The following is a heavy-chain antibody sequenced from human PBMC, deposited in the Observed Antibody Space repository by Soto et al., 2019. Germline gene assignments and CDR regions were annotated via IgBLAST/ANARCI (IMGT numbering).Heavy chain of an antibody. V-gene: IGHV1-69*06. CDR2: IIPIFGTA. J-gene: IGHJ5*02. D-gene: IGHD2-15*01. Sequence: ASVKVSGKASGGTFSSYAISWVRQAPGQGLEWMGGIIPIFGTANYAQKFQGRVTITADKSTSTAYMELSSLRSEDTAVYYCARGYCSGGSCSNWFDPWGQGTLVTVSS. CDR3: ARGYCSGGSCSNWFDP. CDR1: GGTFSSYA.